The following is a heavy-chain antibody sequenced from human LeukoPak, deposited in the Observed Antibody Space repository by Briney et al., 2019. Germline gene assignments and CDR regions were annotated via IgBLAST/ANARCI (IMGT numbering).Heavy chain of an antibody. CDR1: GYSISSGYY. V-gene: IGHV4-38-2*01. CDR3: ARHRATPPSHFDY. Sequence: SETLSLTCAASGYSISSGYYWGWIRQPPGKGLEWIGSIYHSGSTYYNPSLKSRVTISVDTSKNQSSLKLSSVTAADTAVYYCARHRATPPSHFDYWGQGTLVTVSS. CDR2: IYHSGST. D-gene: IGHD5-12*01. J-gene: IGHJ4*02.